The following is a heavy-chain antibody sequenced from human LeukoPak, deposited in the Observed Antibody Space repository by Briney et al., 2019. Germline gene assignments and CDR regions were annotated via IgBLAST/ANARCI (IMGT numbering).Heavy chain of an antibody. J-gene: IGHJ4*02. CDR1: GFTFSSHW. V-gene: IGHV3-7*01. D-gene: IGHD1-1*01. CDR3: ARWRGRQSEFDY. CDR2: IKEDESDE. Sequence: PGGSLRLSCEASGFTFSSHWMSWVRQAPGKGLEWVAHIKEDESDEYYVDSVRGRFTASRDNAKNSVNLQMNSLRVEDTAVYYCARWRGRQSEFDYWGQGTLVTVSS.